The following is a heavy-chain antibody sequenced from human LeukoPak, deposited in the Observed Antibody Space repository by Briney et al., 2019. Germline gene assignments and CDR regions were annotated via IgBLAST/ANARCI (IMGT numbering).Heavy chain of an antibody. J-gene: IGHJ4*02. CDR3: AKKTSITGTTGNLGY. Sequence: GGSLRLSCAASGFTFSSYAMSWVRQAPGKGLEWVSAISGSGGSTYYADSVKGRFTISRDNSKNTLYLQMNSLRAEDTAVYYCAKKTSITGTTGNLGYWGQGTLVAVPS. D-gene: IGHD1-20*01. V-gene: IGHV3-23*01. CDR1: GFTFSSYA. CDR2: ISGSGGST.